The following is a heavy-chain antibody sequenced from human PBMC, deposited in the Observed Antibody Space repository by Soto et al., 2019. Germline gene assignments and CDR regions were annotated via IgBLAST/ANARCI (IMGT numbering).Heavy chain of an antibody. CDR3: AREGSSGFQAAGFDY. D-gene: IGHD6-19*01. J-gene: IGHJ4*02. V-gene: IGHV4-61*01. CDR1: GGSVSSGSYY. Sequence: SETLSLTCTVSGGSVSSGSYYWSWIRQPPGKGLEWIGYIYYSGSTNYNPSLKSRVTISVDTSKNQFSLKLSSVTAADTAVYYCAREGSSGFQAAGFDYWGQGTLVTVSS. CDR2: IYYSGST.